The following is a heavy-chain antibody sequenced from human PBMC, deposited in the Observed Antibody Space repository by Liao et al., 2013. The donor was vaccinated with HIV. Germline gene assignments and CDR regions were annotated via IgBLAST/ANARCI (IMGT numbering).Heavy chain of an antibody. CDR2: IYTGMSTTGTT. CDR1: GDLIRRDNYY. D-gene: IGHD6-13*01. CDR3: AREWIAAAGSFDY. V-gene: IGHV4-61*02. Sequence: QVRLQESGPGLVKPSQTLSLTCTVSGDLIRRDNYYWTWIRQPAGKGLEWIGHIYTGMSTTGTTNYNPSLKSRVSISADTSSNHVSLKLTSVTAADTAVYYCAREWIAAAGSFDYWGQGTLVTVSS. J-gene: IGHJ4*02.